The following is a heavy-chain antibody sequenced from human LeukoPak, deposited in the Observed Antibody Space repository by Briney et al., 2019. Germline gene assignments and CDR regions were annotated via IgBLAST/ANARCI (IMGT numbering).Heavy chain of an antibody. D-gene: IGHD6-19*01. Sequence: ASVKVSCKASGYTFTSSGISWVRQAPGQGLEWMGWISAYNGNTNYAQKLQGRVTMATDTSTSTAYMELRSLRSDDTAVYYCARDSSGWYLFHYYYYYGMDVWGQGTTVTVSS. J-gene: IGHJ6*02. CDR3: ARDSSGWYLFHYYYYYGMDV. CDR1: GYTFTSSG. CDR2: ISAYNGNT. V-gene: IGHV1-18*01.